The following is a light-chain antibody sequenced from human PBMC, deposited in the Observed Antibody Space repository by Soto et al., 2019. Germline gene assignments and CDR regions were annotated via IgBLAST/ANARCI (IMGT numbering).Light chain of an antibody. CDR2: EVS. CDR3: SSYAGSNNFV. CDR1: SSDVGGYNY. Sequence: LTQPPSASGSPGQSVTISCTGTSSDVGGYNYVSWYQQHPGKAPKLMIYEVSERPSGVSDRFSGSKSSNTASLTVSGLQAEDEADYYCSSYAGSNNFVFGTGTKVTVL. V-gene: IGLV2-8*01. J-gene: IGLJ1*01.